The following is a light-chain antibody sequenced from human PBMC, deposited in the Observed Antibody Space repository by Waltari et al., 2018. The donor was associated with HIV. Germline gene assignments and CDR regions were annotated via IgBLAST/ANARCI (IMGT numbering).Light chain of an antibody. CDR3: QQYYSTPT. Sequence: DIVLTQSPETLSVSLGERAAVHCQSKRSVLSSSNNENFFGWYQHRPGQPPRLLFSGASIRASGVPARFSASGSETDFTLTIDDLQPDDLAVYFCQQYYSTPTFG. J-gene: IGKJ3*01. CDR1: RSVLSSSNNENF. V-gene: IGKV4-1*01. CDR2: GAS.